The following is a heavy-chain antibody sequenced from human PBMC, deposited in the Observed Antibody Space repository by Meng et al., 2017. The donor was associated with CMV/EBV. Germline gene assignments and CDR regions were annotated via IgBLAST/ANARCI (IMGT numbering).Heavy chain of an antibody. D-gene: IGHD1-1*01. CDR3: ARGLVHLERHFPFDY. CDR2: IKQDGSEK. V-gene: IGHV3-7*01. Sequence: GESLKISCAASGFTFSSYWMSWVRQAPGKGLEWVANIKQDGSEKYYVDSVKGRFTISRDNAKNSLYLQMNSLRAEDTAAYYCARGLVHLERHFPFDYWGQGTLVTVSS. J-gene: IGHJ4*02. CDR1: GFTFSSYW.